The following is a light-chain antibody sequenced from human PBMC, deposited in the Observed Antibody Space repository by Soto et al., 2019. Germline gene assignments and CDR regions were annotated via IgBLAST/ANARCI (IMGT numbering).Light chain of an antibody. CDR2: DAS. Sequence: EIVLTQSPATLSLSPGERATLSCRTSQSVSSYLAWYQQKPCQAPRLLIYDASNRATGIPARFSGSGSGTDFTNTLSSLEPEDFAVYYGQQRSNWPLTFGGGTKVEIK. CDR3: QQRSNWPLT. V-gene: IGKV3-11*01. J-gene: IGKJ4*01. CDR1: QSVSSY.